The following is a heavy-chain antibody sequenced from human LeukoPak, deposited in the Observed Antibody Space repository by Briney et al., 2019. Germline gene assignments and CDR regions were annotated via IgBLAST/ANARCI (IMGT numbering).Heavy chain of an antibody. Sequence: GGSLRLSCAASGFTFSSYAMHWVRQAPGKGLEWVAVISYDGSNKYYADSVKGRFTISRDNSKNTLYLQMNSLRAEDTAVYYCAKGRVPSGSYSPFDYWGQGTLVTVSS. CDR1: GFTFSSYA. J-gene: IGHJ4*02. V-gene: IGHV3-30-3*01. D-gene: IGHD1-26*01. CDR2: ISYDGSNK. CDR3: AKGRVPSGSYSPFDY.